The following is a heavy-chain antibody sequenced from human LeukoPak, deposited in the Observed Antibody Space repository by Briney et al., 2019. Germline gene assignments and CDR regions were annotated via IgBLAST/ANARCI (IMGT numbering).Heavy chain of an antibody. D-gene: IGHD1-26*01. CDR2: ISYDGSNK. Sequence: GGSLRLSCAASGFTFSSYAMSWVRQAPGKGLEWVAVISYDGSNKYYADSVKGRFTISRDNSKNTLYLQMNSLRAEDTAVYYCAKDRLWEPLEDYYYMDVWGKGTTVTVSS. J-gene: IGHJ6*03. CDR1: GFTFSSYA. CDR3: AKDRLWEPLEDYYYMDV. V-gene: IGHV3-30*18.